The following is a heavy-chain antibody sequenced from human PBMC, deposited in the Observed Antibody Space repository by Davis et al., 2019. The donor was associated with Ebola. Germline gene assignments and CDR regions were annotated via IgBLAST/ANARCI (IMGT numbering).Heavy chain of an antibody. D-gene: IGHD4-17*01. V-gene: IGHV4-34*01. CDR2: INHSGST. CDR1: GGSFSGYY. Sequence: SETLSLTCAVYGGSFSGYYWSWIRQPPGKGLEWIGEINHSGSTNYNPSLKSRVTISVDTSKNQFSLKLSSVTAADTAVYYCARDAFPGDYIRWFDSWGQGTQVTVSS. CDR3: ARDAFPGDYIRWFDS. J-gene: IGHJ5*01.